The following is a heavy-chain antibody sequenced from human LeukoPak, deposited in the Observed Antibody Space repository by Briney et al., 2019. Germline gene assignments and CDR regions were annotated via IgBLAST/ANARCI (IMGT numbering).Heavy chain of an antibody. J-gene: IGHJ4*02. Sequence: SETLSLTCAVYGGSFSGYYWSWIRQPPGKGLEWIGEINHSGSTNYNPSLKSRVTISVDTSKNQFSLKLSSVTAADTAVYYCARVGTYYDFWSGYYRPAYFDYWGQGTLVTVSS. V-gene: IGHV4-34*01. CDR2: INHSGST. D-gene: IGHD3-3*01. CDR3: ARVGTYYDFWSGYYRPAYFDY. CDR1: GGSFSGYY.